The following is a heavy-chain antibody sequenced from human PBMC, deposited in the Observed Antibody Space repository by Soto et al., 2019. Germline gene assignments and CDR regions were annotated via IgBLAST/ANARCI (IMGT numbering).Heavy chain of an antibody. J-gene: IGHJ4*02. CDR1: GFTFSSYA. Sequence: PGGSRSLSCAASGFTFSSYAMIWVRPAPGKGLEWVSAISGSGGSTYYADSVKGRFTISRDNSKNTLYLQMNSLRAEDTAVYYSEKVRSPTAIVAEPNWGQGTLVTVSS. CDR3: EKVRSPTAIVAEPN. V-gene: IGHV3-23*01. D-gene: IGHD2-21*02. CDR2: ISGSGGST.